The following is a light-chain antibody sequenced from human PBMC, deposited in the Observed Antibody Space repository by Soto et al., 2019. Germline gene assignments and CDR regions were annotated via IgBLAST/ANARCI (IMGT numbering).Light chain of an antibody. CDR3: QQLYRYPIT. Sequence: DVQLTQSPSFMSLSAGDRVTITCRASQGISNSLAWYQQKPGKAPKLLIYSASTLQSGVPSRFSGGFSGTEFTLTSSSLQPEDFATYYCQQLYRYPITVGQGTRLEIK. J-gene: IGKJ5*01. CDR1: QGISNS. CDR2: SAS. V-gene: IGKV1-9*01.